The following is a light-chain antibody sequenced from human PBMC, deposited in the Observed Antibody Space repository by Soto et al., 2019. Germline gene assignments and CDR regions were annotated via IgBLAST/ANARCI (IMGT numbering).Light chain of an antibody. CDR2: DVS. CDR3: SPYPISSPVGV. V-gene: IGLV2-14*01. J-gene: IGLJ2*01. Sequence: QSALTQPASVSGSPGQSITISCTGTSSDVGGYNYVSWYQQHPGKAPKLMIYDVSNRPSGVSNRFSGSKSGNTASLTISGRQAENEAVDDCSPYPISSPVGVFGGGTKLTAL. CDR1: SSDVGGYNY.